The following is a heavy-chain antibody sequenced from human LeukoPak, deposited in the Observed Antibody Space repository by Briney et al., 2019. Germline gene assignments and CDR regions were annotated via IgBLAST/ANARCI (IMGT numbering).Heavy chain of an antibody. J-gene: IGHJ4*02. CDR3: ARGPLGSSWYRINY. CDR2: ISAYNGNT. Sequence: ASVKVSCKASGYTFTSYGISWVRQAPGQGLQWMGWISAYNGNTNYAQKLQGRVTMTIDTSTSTAYTELRSLRSDDTAVYYCARGPLGSSWYRINYWGQGTLVTLSS. CDR1: GYTFTSYG. V-gene: IGHV1-18*01. D-gene: IGHD6-13*01.